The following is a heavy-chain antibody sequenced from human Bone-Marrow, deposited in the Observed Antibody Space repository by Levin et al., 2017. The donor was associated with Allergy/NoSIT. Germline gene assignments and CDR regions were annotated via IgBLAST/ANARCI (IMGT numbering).Heavy chain of an antibody. CDR1: GFTFSRCD. CDR3: ARELGEGKSGWFALDI. Sequence: GGSLRLSCAASGFTFSRCDMHWVRQATGKGLEWVSAINTAGATYYSDSVKGRFTMSRENAKNSLYLQMNNVGAGDTAVYYCARELGEGKSGWFALDIWGQGTLVTVSS. CDR2: INTAGAT. V-gene: IGHV3-13*01. J-gene: IGHJ3*02. D-gene: IGHD6-19*01.